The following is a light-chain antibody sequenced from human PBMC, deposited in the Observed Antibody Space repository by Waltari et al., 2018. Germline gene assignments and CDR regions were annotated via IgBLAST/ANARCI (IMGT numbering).Light chain of an antibody. CDR2: GAS. Sequence: EIVLTQSRGSLSLSPGERATLSCRHSQSVSTSYLAWSRQKPGQASRLLIYGASSRATSMPDRFRGSVSGTDLTLTISKLEPEDFAVYYCQQYGSSLTWTFGQGTKVEIK. V-gene: IGKV3-20*01. CDR3: QQYGSSLTWT. J-gene: IGKJ1*01. CDR1: QSVSTSY.